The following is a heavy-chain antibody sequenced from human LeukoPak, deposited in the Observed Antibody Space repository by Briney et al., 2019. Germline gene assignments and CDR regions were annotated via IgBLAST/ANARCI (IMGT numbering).Heavy chain of an antibody. CDR1: GGSFSGYY. J-gene: IGHJ3*02. D-gene: IGHD6-19*01. CDR3: ARARESSADDAFDI. CDR2: IYYSGST. Sequence: PSETLSLTCAVYGGSFSGYYWGWIRQPPGKGLEWIGSIYYSGSTYYNPSLKSRVTMSVDTSKNQFSLKLSSVTAADTAVYYCARARESSADDAFDIWGQGTMVTVSS. V-gene: IGHV4-34*01.